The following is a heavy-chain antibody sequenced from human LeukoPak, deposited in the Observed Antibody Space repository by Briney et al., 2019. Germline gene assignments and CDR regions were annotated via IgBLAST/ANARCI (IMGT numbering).Heavy chain of an antibody. V-gene: IGHV2-5*02. J-gene: IGHJ4*02. D-gene: IGHD3-22*01. Sequence: SGPTLVKPTQTLTLTCTFSGFSLSTRGVSVRWIRQPPGKALEWLALIYWDDDRRYSPSLKSRLTITKDTSKNQVVLTLTNMDPVDTATYYCAHRKNYYDSSVFDFWGQGTLVTVSS. CDR3: AHRKNYYDSSVFDF. CDR2: IYWDDDR. CDR1: GFSLSTRGVS.